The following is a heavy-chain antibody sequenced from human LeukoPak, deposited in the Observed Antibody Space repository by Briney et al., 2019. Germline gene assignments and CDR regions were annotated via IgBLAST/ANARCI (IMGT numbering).Heavy chain of an antibody. CDR1: GGSISSSNW. D-gene: IGHD1-26*01. V-gene: IGHV4-4*02. J-gene: IGHJ4*02. CDR3: ARDLRRVGATKYFDS. Sequence: SGTLSLTCVVSGGSISSSNWWSWVRQPPGKGLEWIGEIYHSGSTNYNPSPESRVSISLDKSKNQFSLRVTSVTAADTAVYYCARDLRRVGATKYFDSWGQGTLVTVSS. CDR2: IYHSGST.